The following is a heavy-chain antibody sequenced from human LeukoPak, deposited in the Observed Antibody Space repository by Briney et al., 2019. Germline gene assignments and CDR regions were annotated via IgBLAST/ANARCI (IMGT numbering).Heavy chain of an antibody. D-gene: IGHD3-10*01. J-gene: IGHJ5*02. CDR1: GGSISSGSFY. Sequence: SETLSLTCTVSGGSISSGSFYWNWIRQPAGKGLEWIGRFYTSGTTNYNPSLKSRVTISVDTSKNQFSLKLSSVTAADTAIYYCARGGYYGSGNDFRFDPWGQGTLVTVSS. CDR3: ARGGYYGSGNDFRFDP. CDR2: FYTSGTT. V-gene: IGHV4-61*02.